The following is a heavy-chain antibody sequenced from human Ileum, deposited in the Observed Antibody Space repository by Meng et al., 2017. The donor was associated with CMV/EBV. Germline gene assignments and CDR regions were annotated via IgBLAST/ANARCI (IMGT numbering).Heavy chain of an antibody. CDR1: VFTFDKYW. D-gene: IGHD2/OR15-2a*01. J-gene: IGHJ4*02. CDR3: ARWGGEGSTSGFDY. Sequence: GGSLRLSCSASVFTFDKYWMTWVRQAPGKGLEWVANIKEDGSEKNYIDSVKGRFTISRDNSNNLVYLQMSILRAEDTSVYYCARWGGEGSTSGFDYWGQGTLVTVSS. CDR2: IKEDGSEK. V-gene: IGHV3-7*01.